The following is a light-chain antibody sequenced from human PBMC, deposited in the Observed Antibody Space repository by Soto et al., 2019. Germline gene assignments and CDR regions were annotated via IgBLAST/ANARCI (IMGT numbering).Light chain of an antibody. Sequence: QSALTQPASVSGSPGQSITISCTGTSSDLGGYNYVSWYQQHPGKAPKLMIFEVSNRPSGVSNRFSGSKSGNTASLIISGLHAEDEADYYYSSYTSSSTPHVVFGGGTKLTVL. CDR1: SSDLGGYNY. CDR2: EVS. V-gene: IGLV2-14*01. J-gene: IGLJ2*01. CDR3: SSYTSSSTPHVV.